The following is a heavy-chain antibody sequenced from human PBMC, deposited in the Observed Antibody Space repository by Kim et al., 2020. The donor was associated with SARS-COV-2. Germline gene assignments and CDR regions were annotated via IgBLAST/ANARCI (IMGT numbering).Heavy chain of an antibody. CDR3: ANTRGVGATSVDYYYGMDV. V-gene: IGHV3-23*01. J-gene: IGHJ6*02. CDR2: ISGSGGST. CDR1: GFTFSSYA. D-gene: IGHD1-26*01. Sequence: GGSLRLSCAASGFTFSSYAMSWVRQAPGKGLEWVSAISGSGGSTYYADSVKGRFTISRDNSKNTLYLQMNSLRAEDTAVYYCANTRGVGATSVDYYYGMDVSGQGTPVTVSS.